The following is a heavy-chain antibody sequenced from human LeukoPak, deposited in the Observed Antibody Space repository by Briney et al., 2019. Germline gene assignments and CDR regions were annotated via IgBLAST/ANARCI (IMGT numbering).Heavy chain of an antibody. J-gene: IGHJ4*02. CDR3: ARDVRQLVLY. Sequence: GGSLRLSCAASGFTFGSYSMNWVRQAPGKGLEWVSSISSSSSYIYYADSVKGRFTISRDNAKNSLYLQMNSLRAEDTAVDYCARDVRQLVLYWGQGTLVTVSS. V-gene: IGHV3-21*01. CDR1: GFTFGSYS. CDR2: ISSSSSYI. D-gene: IGHD6-6*01.